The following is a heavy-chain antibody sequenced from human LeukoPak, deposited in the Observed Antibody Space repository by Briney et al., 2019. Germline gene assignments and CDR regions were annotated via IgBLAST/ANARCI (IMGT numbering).Heavy chain of an antibody. D-gene: IGHD2-15*01. CDR3: AKDRYCSGGSCPIFDY. CDR1: GFTFSSYA. J-gene: IGHJ4*02. CDR2: ISGSGGST. V-gene: IGHV3-23*01. Sequence: GGSLRLSCAASGFTFSSYAMSWVRQAPGKGLEWVSAISGSGGSTYYADSVKGRFTISRDNPKNTLYLQMNSLRAEDTAVYYCAKDRYCSGGSCPIFDYWGQGTLVTVSS.